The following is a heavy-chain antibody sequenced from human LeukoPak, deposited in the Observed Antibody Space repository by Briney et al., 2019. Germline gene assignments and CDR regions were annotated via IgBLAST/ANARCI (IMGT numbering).Heavy chain of an antibody. D-gene: IGHD4-23*01. CDR1: GFTFISSV. V-gene: IGHV1-58*02. CDR2: IVVGSDNT. J-gene: IGHJ3*02. CDR3: AADSGTVADAFDI. Sequence: SVKVSCKASGFTFISSVMQWVRQARGQRFEWIGWIVVGSDNTDYEQKFQERVTITRDMSTSAVYMELSSLRSEDTAVYYCAADSGTVADAFDIWGQGTMVTVSS.